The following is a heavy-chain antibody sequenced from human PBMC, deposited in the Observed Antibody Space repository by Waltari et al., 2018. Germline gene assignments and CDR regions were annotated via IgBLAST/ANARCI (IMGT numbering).Heavy chain of an antibody. V-gene: IGHV4-39*07. D-gene: IGHD1-26*01. J-gene: IGHJ5*02. CDR1: GDSVSSGPYF. CDR2: MFYSGTT. Sequence: QLQLQESGPRLVKPAETLSLTCTVSGDSVSSGPYFWAWIRQPPGKGLEWLGSMFYSGTTYPNSSLKSRFTISVDTSKNQVSLQLKSVTAADTAVYFCARDRSGTINSFDPWGRGTLVTVSS. CDR3: ARDRSGTINSFDP.